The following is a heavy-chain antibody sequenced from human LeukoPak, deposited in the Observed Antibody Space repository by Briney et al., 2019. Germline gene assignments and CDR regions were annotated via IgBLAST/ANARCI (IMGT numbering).Heavy chain of an antibody. V-gene: IGHV3-53*01. J-gene: IGHJ5*02. CDR3: ARVRPRGTATPGPFDP. D-gene: IGHD5-18*01. Sequence: SGGSLRLSCAASGFTVSSNYMSWVRQAPGKGLEWVSVIYSGGSTYYADSVKGRFTISRDNSKNTLYLQMNSLRAEDTAVYYCARVRPRGTATPGPFDPWGQGTLVTVSS. CDR2: IYSGGST. CDR1: GFTVSSNY.